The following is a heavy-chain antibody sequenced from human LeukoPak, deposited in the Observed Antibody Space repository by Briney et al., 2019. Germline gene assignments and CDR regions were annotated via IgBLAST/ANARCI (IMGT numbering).Heavy chain of an antibody. CDR2: ISASGSAT. D-gene: IGHD5-18*01. CDR3: ATERGRATVYFDY. CDR1: GFIFSNYG. V-gene: IGHV3-23*01. Sequence: SGGSLRLSCAASGFIFSNYGMNWVRQAPGKGLEWVAAISASGSATSYADSVRGRFTISRDNSKSTTYLQMNSLRAEDTAVYYCATERGRATVYFDYWGQGTLVTVSS. J-gene: IGHJ4*02.